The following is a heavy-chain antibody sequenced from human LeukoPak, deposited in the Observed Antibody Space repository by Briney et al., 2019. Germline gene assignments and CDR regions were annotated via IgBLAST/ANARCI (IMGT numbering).Heavy chain of an antibody. CDR2: IIPIFGTA. CDR3: ARGQGYSGIYGMDV. Sequence: VASVKVSCKASGGTFSSYAISWVRQAPGQGLEWMGGIIPIFGTANYAQKFQGRVTITTDESTSTAYMELSRLRSDDTAVYYCARGQGYSGIYGMDVWGQGTTVTVSS. D-gene: IGHD6-13*01. CDR1: GGTFSSYA. J-gene: IGHJ6*02. V-gene: IGHV1-69*05.